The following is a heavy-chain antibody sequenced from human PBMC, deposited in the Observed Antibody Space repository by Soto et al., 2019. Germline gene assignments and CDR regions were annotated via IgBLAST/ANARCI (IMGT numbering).Heavy chain of an antibody. Sequence: QVQLQESGPGLVKPSQTLSLTCTVSGGSISSGGYYWSWIRQHPGKVLEWIGYIYYSGSTYYNPSLKSRVTISVDTSKNQFSLKLSSVTAADTAVYYCARATWSGYYTGIDWFDPWGQGTLVTVSS. CDR1: GGSISSGGYY. J-gene: IGHJ5*02. CDR2: IYYSGST. D-gene: IGHD3-3*01. V-gene: IGHV4-31*03. CDR3: ARATWSGYYTGIDWFDP.